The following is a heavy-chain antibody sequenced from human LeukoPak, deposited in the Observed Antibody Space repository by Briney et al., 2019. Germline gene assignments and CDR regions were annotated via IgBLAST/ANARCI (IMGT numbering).Heavy chain of an antibody. Sequence: PGGSLRLSCAASGFTFSSYGMHWVRQAPGKGLEWVAVISYDGSNKYYADSVKGRFTISRDNSKNTLYLQMNSLRAEDTAVYYCAKDFSSGWYDWLDPWGQGTLVTVSS. V-gene: IGHV3-30*18. CDR3: AKDFSSGWYDWLDP. J-gene: IGHJ5*02. CDR1: GFTFSSYG. D-gene: IGHD6-19*01. CDR2: ISYDGSNK.